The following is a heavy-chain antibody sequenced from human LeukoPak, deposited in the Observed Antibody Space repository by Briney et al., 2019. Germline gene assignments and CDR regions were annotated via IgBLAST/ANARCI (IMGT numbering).Heavy chain of an antibody. CDR2: ISDDGSSK. V-gene: IGHV3-30*04. CDR3: AKDLGSSSSMDY. Sequence: GGPLRLSCVTSGFTFSNHAMHWVRQGPGKGLEWVAVISDDGSSKFYADSVKGRFTISRDNSKNTLFLQINSPRPEDTAVYYCAKDLGSSSSMDYWGQGTLVTVSS. CDR1: GFTFSNHA. J-gene: IGHJ4*02. D-gene: IGHD6-6*01.